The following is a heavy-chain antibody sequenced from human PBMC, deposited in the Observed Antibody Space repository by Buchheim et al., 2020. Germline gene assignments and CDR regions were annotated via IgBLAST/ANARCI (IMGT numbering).Heavy chain of an antibody. CDR1: GFIFRSFG. Sequence: QVQLVESGGGVVQPGTSLRLSCAASGFIFRSFGMHWVRQAPGKGLEWVSIISNDGTSNVYGDSVKGRFIVSRDNSNDTVYLRLNDLRSDDTALYYCARGSGSSNRYLDVWGQGT. CDR2: ISNDGTSN. CDR3: ARGSGSSNRYLDV. J-gene: IGHJ6*02. D-gene: IGHD2-15*01. V-gene: IGHV3-30*03.